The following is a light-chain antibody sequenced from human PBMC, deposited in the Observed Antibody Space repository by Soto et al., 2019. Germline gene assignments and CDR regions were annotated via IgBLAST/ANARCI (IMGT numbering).Light chain of an antibody. V-gene: IGKV3-20*01. J-gene: IGKJ4*01. Sequence: EIVLTQSPATLSLSPGESATLSCRASRSVSSSYLACYQQKPGQATRLIIYGASSRATGIPDRFSGSGSGTDFTLTISRLEPEDFAVYYCQQYGSSHPLTFGGGTKVDIK. CDR1: RSVSSSY. CDR2: GAS. CDR3: QQYGSSHPLT.